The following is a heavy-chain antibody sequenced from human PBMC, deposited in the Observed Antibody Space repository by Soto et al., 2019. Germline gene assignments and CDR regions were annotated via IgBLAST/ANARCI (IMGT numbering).Heavy chain of an antibody. V-gene: IGHV1-69*01. Sequence: QVQLVQSGAEVKKPGSSVKVSCKASGGTFSSYAISWVRQAPGQGLEWMGGIIPIFGTANYAQKFQGRVTITADESTSTSYMELSSLRSEDTAVYYCARDNKPYRYNWNFVLGYWGQGTLVTVSS. J-gene: IGHJ4*02. CDR3: ARDNKPYRYNWNFVLGY. CDR1: GGTFSSYA. D-gene: IGHD1-7*01. CDR2: IIPIFGTA.